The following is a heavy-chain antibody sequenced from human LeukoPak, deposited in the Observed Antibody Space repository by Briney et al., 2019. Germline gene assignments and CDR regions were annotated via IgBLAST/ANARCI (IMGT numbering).Heavy chain of an antibody. Sequence: SVKVSCKASGGTFSSYAISWVRQAPGQGLEWMGGIIPIFGTANYAQKFQGRVTITADKSTSTAYMELSSLRSEDTAVYYCARAPRPYYYDSSGYFGGADWGQGTLVTVSS. CDR2: IIPIFGTA. J-gene: IGHJ4*02. CDR1: GGTFSSYA. V-gene: IGHV1-69*06. D-gene: IGHD3-22*01. CDR3: ARAPRPYYYDSSGYFGGAD.